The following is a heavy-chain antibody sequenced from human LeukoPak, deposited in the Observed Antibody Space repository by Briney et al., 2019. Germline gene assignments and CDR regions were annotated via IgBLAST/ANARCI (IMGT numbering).Heavy chain of an antibody. V-gene: IGHV4-39*07. CDR1: GGSISSGSYY. J-gene: IGHJ4*02. Sequence: SETLSLTCTVSGGSISSGSYYWSWIRQPPGKGLEWIGEINHSGSTNYNPSLKSRVTISVDTSKNQFSLKLSSVTAADTAVYYCARRNGQDIVATFRRRYYFDYWGQGTLVTVSS. D-gene: IGHD5-12*01. CDR2: INHSGST. CDR3: ARRNGQDIVATFRRRYYFDY.